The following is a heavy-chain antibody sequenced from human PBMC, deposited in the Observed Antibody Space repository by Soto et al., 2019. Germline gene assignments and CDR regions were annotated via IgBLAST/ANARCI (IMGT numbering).Heavy chain of an antibody. CDR1: GYSFTSYW. J-gene: IGHJ6*02. V-gene: IGHV5-10-1*01. D-gene: IGHD6-13*01. Sequence: PGESLKISCKGSGYSFTSYWISWVRQMPGKGLEWMGRIDPSDSYTNYSPSFQGHVTISADKPISTAYLQWSSLKASDTAMYYCVTDLVSSSWYGPVGMDVWGQGTTVTVSS. CDR2: IDPSDSYT. CDR3: VTDLVSSSWYGPVGMDV.